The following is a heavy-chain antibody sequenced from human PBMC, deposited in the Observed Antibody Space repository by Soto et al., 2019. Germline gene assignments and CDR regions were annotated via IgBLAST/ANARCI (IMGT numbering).Heavy chain of an antibody. CDR1: GFTFISYA. CDR3: AKVDTWTYFDY. J-gene: IGHJ4*02. V-gene: IGHV3-23*01. D-gene: IGHD5-12*01. Sequence: PXGSLRLSCAASGFTFISYALSWVRQAPGKGLEWVSSISHSSGDTYYADSVKGRFTISRDNSRNTLYLQLSSLRDEDTAVYYCAKVDTWTYFDYWGQGAPVTVS. CDR2: ISHSSGDT.